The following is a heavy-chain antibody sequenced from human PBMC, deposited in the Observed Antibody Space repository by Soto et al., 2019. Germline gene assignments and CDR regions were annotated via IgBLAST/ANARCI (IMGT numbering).Heavy chain of an antibody. CDR2: IYYSGST. Sequence: SETLSLTCTVSGGSISSSSYYWGWIRQPPGKGLEWIGSIYYSGSTYYNPSLKRRVTISVDTSKNQFSLKLSSVAAADTAVYYCSRHSNRNYGLYYFDYWGLGALVTVSS. CDR3: SRHSNRNYGLYYFDY. J-gene: IGHJ4*02. CDR1: GGSISSSSYY. D-gene: IGHD4-4*01. V-gene: IGHV4-39*01.